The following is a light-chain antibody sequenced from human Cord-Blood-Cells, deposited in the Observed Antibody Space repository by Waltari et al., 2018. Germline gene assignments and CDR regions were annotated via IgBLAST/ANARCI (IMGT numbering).Light chain of an antibody. V-gene: IGLV2-14*01. Sequence: QSALTQPAPVSGSPGQSITISCPGTSSDVGGYNYVSWYQQPPGKAPKLMIYDVSNRPSGVSNRFSGSKSGNTASLTISGLQAEDEADYYCSSYTSSSTQFGGGTKLTVL. CDR1: SSDVGGYNY. J-gene: IGLJ3*02. CDR2: DVS. CDR3: SSYTSSSTQ.